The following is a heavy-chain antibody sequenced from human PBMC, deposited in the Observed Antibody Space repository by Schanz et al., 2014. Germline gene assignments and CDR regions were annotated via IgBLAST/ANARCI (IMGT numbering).Heavy chain of an antibody. V-gene: IGHV3-23*01. J-gene: IGHJ4*02. D-gene: IGHD3-9*01. CDR3: VREGSTTPVAGLRSFDWLGRFDY. Sequence: DVQLLESGGGLVQPGGSLRLSCAASGFTFTNYAMSWVRQAPGKGLEWVSLISDSGDTAYYADSVKGRFTISRDNFKGALYLQMSSLRAEDTAMYYCVREGSTTPVAGLRSFDWLGRFDYGGQGALVTVSS. CDR2: ISDSGDTA. CDR1: GFTFTNYA.